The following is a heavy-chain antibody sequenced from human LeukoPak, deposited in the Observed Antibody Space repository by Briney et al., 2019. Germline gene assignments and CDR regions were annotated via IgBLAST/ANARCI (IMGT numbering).Heavy chain of an antibody. CDR3: ARSPYYYDSSGYYY. Sequence: GGSLRLSCAASGFAFSSYSMNWVRQAPGKGLEWVSSISSGSSYIYYADSVKGRFTISRDNAKNSLYLQMNSLRAEDTAVYYCARSPYYYDSSGYYYWGQGTLVTVSS. J-gene: IGHJ4*02. V-gene: IGHV3-21*01. D-gene: IGHD3-22*01. CDR1: GFAFSSYS. CDR2: ISSGSSYI.